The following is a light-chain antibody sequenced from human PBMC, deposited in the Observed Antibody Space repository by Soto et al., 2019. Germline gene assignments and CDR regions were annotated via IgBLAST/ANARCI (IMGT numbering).Light chain of an antibody. V-gene: IGKV1-9*01. CDR3: QQFKNYPIT. CDR1: EDISSY. Sequence: IQLTQSPSSLSASVGDRVTFTCRASEDISSYLVWYQQKPGAAPKLLIYAASALHSGVPSRFSGSGSGTDFTLTISSLHPEDFAVYFCQQFKNYPITVGQGTRLQI. J-gene: IGKJ5*01. CDR2: AAS.